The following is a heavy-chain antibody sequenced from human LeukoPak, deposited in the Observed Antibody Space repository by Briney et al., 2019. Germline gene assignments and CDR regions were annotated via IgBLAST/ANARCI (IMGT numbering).Heavy chain of an antibody. J-gene: IGHJ6*02. Sequence: SETLSLTCTVSGGSISSYYWTWIRQPAGKGLEWIGRIYTSGSTNYNPSLKSRVTMSVDTSNNQFSLNLSSVTAADTAVYYCARQIIAAGKNYYGMDVWGQGATVTVSS. CDR1: GGSISSYY. V-gene: IGHV4-4*07. CDR3: ARQIIAAGKNYYGMDV. D-gene: IGHD6-13*01. CDR2: IYTSGST.